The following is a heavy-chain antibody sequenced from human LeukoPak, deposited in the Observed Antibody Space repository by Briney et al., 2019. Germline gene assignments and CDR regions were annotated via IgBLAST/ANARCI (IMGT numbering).Heavy chain of an antibody. CDR1: GYTFSGYF. D-gene: IGHD1/OR15-1a*01. Sequence: GASVKVSCKASGYTFSGYFMHWVRQAPGQGLEWMGWINPNTGGTSYVQKFQGRVTMTRDTSISTAYMELSRLRSDDTAVYYCATDERGAVGTEFRDWGQGTLVTVSS. CDR3: ATDERGAVGTEFRD. V-gene: IGHV1-2*02. J-gene: IGHJ4*02. CDR2: INPNTGGT.